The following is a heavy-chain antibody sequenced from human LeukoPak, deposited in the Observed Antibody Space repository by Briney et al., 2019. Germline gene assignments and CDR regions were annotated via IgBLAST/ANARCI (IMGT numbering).Heavy chain of an antibody. J-gene: IGHJ4*02. V-gene: IGHV3-23*01. CDR3: AKDRHCSSISCYRGYFDY. D-gene: IGHD2-2*01. CDR1: RFTFSSYA. Sequence: GGSLRLSCAASRFTFSSYAMSWVRQAPGKGLEWVPVISATDGSTYYADSVKGRFTISRDNSRNTLYVQMNSLTAEDTAVYYCAKDRHCSSISCYRGYFDYWGQGTLVTVSS. CDR2: ISATDGST.